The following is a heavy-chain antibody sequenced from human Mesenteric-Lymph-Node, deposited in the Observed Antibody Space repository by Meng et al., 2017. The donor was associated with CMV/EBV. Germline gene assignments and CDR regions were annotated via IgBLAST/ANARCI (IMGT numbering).Heavy chain of an antibody. CDR2: INHSGST. D-gene: IGHD4-23*01. CDR3: ARHQRWLKSEGGFNY. CDR1: GGSFSGYY. Sequence: QVQLPHGGAGLLKPSETLSLTCAVYGGSFSGYYWSWIRQPPGKGLEWIGEINHSGSTNYNPSLKSRVTISVDTSKNQFSLKLSSVTAADTAVYYCARHQRWLKSEGGFNYWGQGTLVTVSS. J-gene: IGHJ4*02. V-gene: IGHV4-34*01.